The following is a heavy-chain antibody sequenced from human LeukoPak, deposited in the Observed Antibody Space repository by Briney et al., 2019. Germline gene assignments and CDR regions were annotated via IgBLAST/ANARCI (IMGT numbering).Heavy chain of an antibody. D-gene: IGHD3-22*01. Sequence: ASVKVSCKASGGTFSSYAISWVRQAPGQGLEWMGGIIPIFGTANYAQKFQGRVTITADESTSTAYMELSSLRPEDTAVYYCARENHYYDSSGYYSLDYWGQGTLVTVSS. V-gene: IGHV1-69*01. J-gene: IGHJ4*02. CDR1: GGTFSSYA. CDR2: IIPIFGTA. CDR3: ARENHYYDSSGYYSLDY.